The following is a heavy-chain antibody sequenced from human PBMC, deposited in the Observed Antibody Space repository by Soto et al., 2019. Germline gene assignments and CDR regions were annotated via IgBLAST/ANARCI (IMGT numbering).Heavy chain of an antibody. CDR3: ARDRSAVAGSDDAFDI. V-gene: IGHV6-1*01. CDR2: TYYRSKWYN. Sequence: SQTLSLTCAISGDSVSSKSVAWNWIRQSPSRGLEWLGRTYYRSKWYNDYAVSVKSRITINPDTSKNQFSLQLNSVTPEDTAVYYCARDRSAVAGSDDAFDIWGQGTMVTVSS. J-gene: IGHJ3*02. CDR1: GDSVSSKSVA. D-gene: IGHD6-19*01.